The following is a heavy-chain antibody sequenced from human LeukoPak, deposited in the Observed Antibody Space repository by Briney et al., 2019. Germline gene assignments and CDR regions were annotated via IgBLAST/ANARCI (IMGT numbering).Heavy chain of an antibody. D-gene: IGHD4-17*01. J-gene: IGHJ4*02. Sequence: ASVKVSCKASRYTFSGYYVHWVRKAPGQGLEWMGWINANSGVTNYAQNFQGRVTMTRDTSISTVYMELSSLRSDDTAVYYCASYGDISHNLDYWGQGTLVTVSS. CDR2: INANSGVT. V-gene: IGHV1-2*02. CDR1: RYTFSGYY. CDR3: ASYGDISHNLDY.